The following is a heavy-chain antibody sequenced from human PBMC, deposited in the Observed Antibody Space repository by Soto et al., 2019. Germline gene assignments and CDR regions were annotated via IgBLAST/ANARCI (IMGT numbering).Heavy chain of an antibody. CDR1: GGSFSGYY. D-gene: IGHD5-12*01. V-gene: IGHV4-34*01. J-gene: IGHJ4*02. Sequence: PSETLSLTCAVSGGSFSGYYWSWIRQPPGKGLEWIGEINHSGSTNYNPSLKSRVTISVDTSKNHFSLKLRSVTAADTAMYYCARRSLSGFFDFWGQGSLVTV. CDR3: ARRSLSGFFDF. CDR2: INHSGST.